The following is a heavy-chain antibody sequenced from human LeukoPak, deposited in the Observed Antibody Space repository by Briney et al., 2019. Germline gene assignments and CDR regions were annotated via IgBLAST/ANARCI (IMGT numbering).Heavy chain of an antibody. D-gene: IGHD3-22*01. CDR3: ARDLLDYYDSSGYYYERFDY. CDR2: IIPIFGTA. V-gene: IGHV1-69*01. J-gene: IGHJ4*02. Sequence: ASVKVSCKASGGTFSSYAISWVRQAPGQGLEWMGGIIPIFGTANYAQKFQGRVTITADESTSTAYMELSSLRSEDTAVYYCARDLLDYYDSSGYYYERFDYWGRGTLVTVSS. CDR1: GGTFSSYA.